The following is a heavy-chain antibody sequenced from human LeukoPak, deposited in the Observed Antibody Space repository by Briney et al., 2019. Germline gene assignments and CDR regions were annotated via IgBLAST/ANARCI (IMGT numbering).Heavy chain of an antibody. D-gene: IGHD3-22*01. CDR2: ISAYNGNT. J-gene: IGHJ4*02. CDR1: GYTFTSYG. Sequence: ASVKVSCKASGYTFTSYGISWVRQAPGQGLEWMGWISAYNGNTNYAQKLQGRVTMTTDTSTSTAYMELRSLRSDDTAVYYCARGGYYDSSGYYRPEYFDYWGQGTLVTVSS. V-gene: IGHV1-18*01. CDR3: ARGGYYDSSGYYRPEYFDY.